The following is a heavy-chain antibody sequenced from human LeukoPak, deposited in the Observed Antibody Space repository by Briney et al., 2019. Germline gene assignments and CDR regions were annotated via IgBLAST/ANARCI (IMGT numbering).Heavy chain of an antibody. CDR1: GYTFTGYY. CDR3: ARAWQQLANNAFDI. Sequence: ASVKVSCKASGYTFTGYYMHWVRQAPGQGLEWMGWINPNSGGTNYAQKFQGRVTMTRDTSISTAYMELSRLRSDDTAVYYCARAWQQLANNAFDIWGQGTMVTVSS. D-gene: IGHD6-13*01. CDR2: INPNSGGT. V-gene: IGHV1-2*02. J-gene: IGHJ3*02.